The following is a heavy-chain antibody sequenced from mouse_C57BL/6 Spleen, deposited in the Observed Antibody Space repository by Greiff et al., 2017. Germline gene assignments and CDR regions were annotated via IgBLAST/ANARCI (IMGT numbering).Heavy chain of an antibody. CDR2: INTNYGTI. D-gene: IGHD2-1*01. J-gene: IGHJ3*01. V-gene: IGHV1-39*01. CDR1: GYSFSDYN. Sequence: LVESGPELVKPGASVKISCTASGYSFSDYNMHWVNQSHGKSLEWIGLINTNYGTINYTQKFKGTATLTVDKSSNTAYLQLNSLTSEDSAIYYCARDYGNLFAYWGQGTLVTVSA. CDR3: ARDYGNLFAY.